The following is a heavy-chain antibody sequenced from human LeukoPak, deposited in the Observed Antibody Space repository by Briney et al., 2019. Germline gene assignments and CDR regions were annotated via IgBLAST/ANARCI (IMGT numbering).Heavy chain of an antibody. Sequence: GASVKVSCKASGYTFTSYYMHWVRQAPGQGLEWMGIINPSGGSTSYAQKFQGRVTMTRDTSTSTVYMELSSLRSEDTAVYCCARGDDSSGYYYGQFVYWGQGTLVTVSS. CDR1: GYTFTSYY. V-gene: IGHV1-46*01. J-gene: IGHJ4*02. CDR2: INPSGGST. D-gene: IGHD3-22*01. CDR3: ARGDDSSGYYYGQFVY.